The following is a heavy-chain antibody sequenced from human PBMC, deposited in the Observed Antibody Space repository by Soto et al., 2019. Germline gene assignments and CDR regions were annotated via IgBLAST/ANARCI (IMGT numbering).Heavy chain of an antibody. J-gene: IGHJ1*01. V-gene: IGHV3-30*18. D-gene: IGHD2-21*02. CDR1: GFTFSSYG. CDR2: ISNDGSNQ. CDR3: GKARILAAAGGPAI. Sequence: VQLVESGGGVVQPGRSRRLSCAASGFTFSSYGMHWVRQAPGTGLEWLAGISNDGSNQNYADSVKCRFTISRDNSKNTLYLQKNSLRPEDRAVYSCGKARILAAAGGPAIWGQGTLVTVSS.